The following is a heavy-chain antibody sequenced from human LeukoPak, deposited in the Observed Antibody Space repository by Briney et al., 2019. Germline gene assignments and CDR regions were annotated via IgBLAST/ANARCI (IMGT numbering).Heavy chain of an antibody. Sequence: GGSLRLSCSVSGVTFRNYGMHWVRQAPGKGLEWVALISSDGIDKLYGASVKGRFTISRDDSNSTLYLQMNSLTAEDTAVYYCTTKVMRGNLGDDYDDWGQGTLVTVSS. D-gene: IGHD5-12*01. CDR3: TTKVMRGNLGDDYDD. CDR2: ISSDGIDK. V-gene: IGHV3-30*03. J-gene: IGHJ4*02. CDR1: GVTFRNYG.